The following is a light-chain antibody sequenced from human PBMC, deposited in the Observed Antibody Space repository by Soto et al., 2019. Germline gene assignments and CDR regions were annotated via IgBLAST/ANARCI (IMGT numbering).Light chain of an antibody. V-gene: IGKV1-12*01. CDR1: HDVSRC. J-gene: IGKJ4*01. Sequence: GDRVTITCRASHDVSRCLAWYQVKPGKAPKLLIYHASSLHTGVASRFSASGSGTDFTLTLSSLKPDDFVTFFCQHRDRFPLNFGDGTKIEI. CDR2: HAS. CDR3: QHRDRFPLN.